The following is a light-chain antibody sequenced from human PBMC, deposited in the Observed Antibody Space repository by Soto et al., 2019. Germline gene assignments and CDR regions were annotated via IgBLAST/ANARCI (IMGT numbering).Light chain of an antibody. CDR2: AAS. Sequence: DIQMTQSPSTLSASVGDRVTITCRASQGISSWLAWYQQKPGKAPNLLIYAASTLESGVPSRFSGSGSGTDFTLTISSLQLEDFATYYCQQNYSTPLAFGGGTKVDIK. CDR1: QGISSW. CDR3: QQNYSTPLA. V-gene: IGKV1-39*01. J-gene: IGKJ4*01.